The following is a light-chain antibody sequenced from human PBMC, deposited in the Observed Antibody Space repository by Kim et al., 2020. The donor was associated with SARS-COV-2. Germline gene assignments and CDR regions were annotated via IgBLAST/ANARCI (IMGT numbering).Light chain of an antibody. J-gene: IGKJ5*01. CDR1: QDISNY. V-gene: IGKV1-33*01. CDR3: QQYDNLPIT. Sequence: ASVGDRVTITCQASQDISNYLNWYQQKTGKAPKLLIYDESNLETGVPSRFSGSGSGTGFTFTISSLQPEDIATYYCQQYDNLPITIGQGTRLEIK. CDR2: DES.